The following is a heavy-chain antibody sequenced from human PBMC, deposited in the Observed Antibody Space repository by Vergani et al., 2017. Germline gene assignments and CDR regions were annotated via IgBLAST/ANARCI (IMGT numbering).Heavy chain of an antibody. J-gene: IGHJ4*02. CDR3: ARVQWLPIDYFDY. CDR2: IIPILGTA. D-gene: IGHD6-19*01. Sequence: QVQLVQSGAEVKKPGSSVKVSCKASGGTFSSYAISWVRQTPGQGLEWMGRIIPILGTANYAQKFQGRVTITADESTSTAYMEQRSLRSDDTAVYYCARVQWLPIDYFDYWGQGTLVTVSS. CDR1: GGTFSSYA. V-gene: IGHV1-69*13.